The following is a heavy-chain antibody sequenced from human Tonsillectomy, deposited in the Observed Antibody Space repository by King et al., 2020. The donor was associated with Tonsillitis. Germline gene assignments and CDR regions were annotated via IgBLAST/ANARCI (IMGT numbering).Heavy chain of an antibody. J-gene: IGHJ4*02. Sequence: VQLQESGPGLVKPSETLSLTCTVSGYSISSGYYWGWIRQPPGKGLEWIGSIYHSGSTYDNPSLKSRVTISVDTSKNQFSLKLRSVTAADTAVYYCARERGGYSYVNYWGQGTLVTVSS. V-gene: IGHV4-38-2*02. CDR2: IYHSGST. D-gene: IGHD5-18*01. CDR3: ARERGGYSYVNY. CDR1: GYSISSGYY.